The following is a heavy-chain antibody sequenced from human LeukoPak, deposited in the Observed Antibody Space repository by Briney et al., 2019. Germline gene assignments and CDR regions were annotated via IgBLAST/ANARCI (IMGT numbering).Heavy chain of an antibody. D-gene: IGHD6-13*01. CDR2: ISYDGSNK. J-gene: IGHJ6*03. V-gene: IGHV3-30-3*01. CDR1: GFTFSNYA. CDR3: ARGAAAGNRGNYHYYYLDV. Sequence: SGGSLRLSCAASGFTFSNYAMHWVRQAPGKGLEGVAVISYDGSNKYYADSVKGRFTISRDNSKNTLYLQMNSLRAEDTAVYYCARGAAAGNRGNYHYYYLDVWGKGTTVTVSS.